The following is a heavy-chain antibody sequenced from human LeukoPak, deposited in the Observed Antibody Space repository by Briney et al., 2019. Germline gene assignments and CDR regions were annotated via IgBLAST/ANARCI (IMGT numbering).Heavy chain of an antibody. V-gene: IGHV1-8*01. D-gene: IGHD2-2*01. CDR2: MNPNSGIT. CDR1: GYTFTSYD. Sequence: GASVKVSCKASGYTFTSYDISWVRQATGQGLEWMGWMNPNSGITGYTQKFQGRVTMTRDTSTSTVYMELSSLRSEDTAVYYCASLLDIVVVPAAMQRLDYYYGMDVWGQGTTVTVSS. CDR3: ASLLDIVVVPAAMQRLDYYYGMDV. J-gene: IGHJ6*02.